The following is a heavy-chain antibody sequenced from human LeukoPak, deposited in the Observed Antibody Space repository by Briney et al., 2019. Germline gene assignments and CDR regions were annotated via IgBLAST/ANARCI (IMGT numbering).Heavy chain of an antibody. J-gene: IGHJ4*02. CDR3: ARGERFLEWLWYY. D-gene: IGHD3-3*01. CDR1: GYTFTGYY. CDR2: INPNSGGT. Sequence: XXKASGYTFTGYYMXWVRQAPGQGVEWMGWINPNSGGTNYAQKFQGRVTMTRDTAISTAYMEVNRQRSDDTAVYYCARGERFLEWLWYYWGQGTLVTVSS. V-gene: IGHV1-2*02.